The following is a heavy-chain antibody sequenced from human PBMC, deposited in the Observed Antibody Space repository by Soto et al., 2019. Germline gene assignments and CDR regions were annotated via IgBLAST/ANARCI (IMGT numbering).Heavy chain of an antibody. CDR2: ISSSGSTI. CDR1: GFTFSDYY. D-gene: IGHD2-8*01. V-gene: IGHV3-11*01. CDR3: ARAAIYCTNGVCYSPYYYYYMDV. Sequence: GGSLRLSCAASGFTFSDYYMSWIRQAPGKGLEWVSYISSSGSTIYYADSVKGRFTISRDNAKNSLYLQMNSLRAEDTAVYYCARAAIYCTNGVCYSPYYYYYMDVWGKGTTVTVSS. J-gene: IGHJ6*03.